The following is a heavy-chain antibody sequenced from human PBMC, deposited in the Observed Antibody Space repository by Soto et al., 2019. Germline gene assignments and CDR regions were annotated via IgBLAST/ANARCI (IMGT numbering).Heavy chain of an antibody. J-gene: IGHJ4*02. CDR1: GFSLSTSGMC. CDR2: IDWDDDK. D-gene: IGHD3-22*01. Sequence: SGPTLVNPTQTLTLTCTFSGFSLSTSGMCVSWIRQPPGKALEWLALIDWDDDKYYSTSLKTRLTISKDTSKNQVVLTMTNMDPVDTATYYCARSRDYYDSSGHPYYFDYWGQGTLVTVSS. CDR3: ARSRDYYDSSGHPYYFDY. V-gene: IGHV2-70*01.